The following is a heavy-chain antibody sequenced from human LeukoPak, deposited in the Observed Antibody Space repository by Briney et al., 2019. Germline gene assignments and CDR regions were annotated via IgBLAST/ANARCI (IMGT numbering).Heavy chain of an antibody. D-gene: IGHD5-18*01. CDR1: GLTFGSHA. CDR2: IFGSGGSP. Sequence: GGSLRLSCEASGLTFGSHAMYWVRQALGKGLEWVAGIFGSGGSPHYADPVQGRFTISRDNSRNTVYLQINSLRAEDTAVYYCGKTTVGYSSGQKPAWPVDYWGQGTLVTVSS. CDR3: GKTTVGYSSGQKPAWPVDY. J-gene: IGHJ4*02. V-gene: IGHV3-23*01.